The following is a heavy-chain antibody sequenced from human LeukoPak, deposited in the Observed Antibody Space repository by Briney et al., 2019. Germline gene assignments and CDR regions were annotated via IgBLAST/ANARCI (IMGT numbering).Heavy chain of an antibody. Sequence: SETVSLTCTVSGDSISSSTYYWGWIRQPPGKGLEWIGEINHSGSTNYNPTLKSRVTISVDTSKNQFSLKLSSVTAADTAVYYCARTYDSSGYYADYWGQGTMVADSS. J-gene: IGHJ4*02. V-gene: IGHV4-39*07. CDR2: INHSGST. CDR1: GDSISSSTYY. D-gene: IGHD3-22*01. CDR3: ARTYDSSGYYADY.